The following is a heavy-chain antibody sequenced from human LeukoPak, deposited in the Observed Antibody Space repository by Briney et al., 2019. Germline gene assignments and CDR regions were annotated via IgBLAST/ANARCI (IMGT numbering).Heavy chain of an antibody. CDR3: ARDNWDGYFDY. J-gene: IGHJ4*02. CDR1: GGSISSYY. D-gene: IGHD1-20*01. CDR2: IYYSGGT. V-gene: IGHV4-59*01. Sequence: SETLSLTCTVSGGSISSYYWSWIRQPPGKGLEWIGYIYYSGGTNYNPSLKSRVTISVDTSKNQFSLKLSSVTAADTAVYYCARDNWDGYFDYWGQGTLVTVSS.